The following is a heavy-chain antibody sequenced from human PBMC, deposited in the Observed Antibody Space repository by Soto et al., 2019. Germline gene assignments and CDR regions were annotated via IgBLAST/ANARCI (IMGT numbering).Heavy chain of an antibody. CDR1: GGSISSSSYY. J-gene: IGHJ4*02. D-gene: IGHD3-10*01. V-gene: IGHV4-39*01. Sequence: QLQLQESGPGLVKPSETLSLTCTVSGGSISSSSYYWGWIRQPPGKGLEWIGSIYYSGSTYYNPSLKSRVTIFVDTSKNQFSLKLSFVTAADTAVYYCSRHADYYGSGSYYADWGQGTLVTVSS. CDR3: SRHADYYGSGSYYAD. CDR2: IYYSGST.